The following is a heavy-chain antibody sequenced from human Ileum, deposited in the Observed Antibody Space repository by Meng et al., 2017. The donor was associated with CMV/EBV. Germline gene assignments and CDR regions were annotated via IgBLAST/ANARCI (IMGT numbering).Heavy chain of an antibody. V-gene: IGHV4-34*01. CDR3: ARGQDNHKGGVH. CDR2: IHPSGST. D-gene: IGHD1-14*01. J-gene: IGHJ4*02. CDR1: DSSFSDFY. Sequence: QWWGAGLLMPSEPLFLTCDVYDSSFSDFYWSWTRQHPGKGLEWIGEIHPSGSTHYNPSLESRVSISVHMSNNRFSLKVSSVTAADTAVYYCARGQDNHKGGVHWGQGTLVTVSS.